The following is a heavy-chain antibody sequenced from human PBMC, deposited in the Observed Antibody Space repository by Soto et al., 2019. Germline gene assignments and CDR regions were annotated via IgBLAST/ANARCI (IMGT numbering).Heavy chain of an antibody. CDR3: ARDGYSLSTFDV. J-gene: IGHJ3*01. V-gene: IGHV4-30-2*01. CDR1: GGSITGGYS. D-gene: IGHD5-18*01. Sequence: SETLSLTCAVSGGSITGGYSWSWIRQPPGKGLEWIGYIYDSGTTYYNPSHKSRVTISVDTSKNQFSLRLSPVTAADTAVYYCARDGYSLSTFDVWGPGTMVT. CDR2: IYDSGTT.